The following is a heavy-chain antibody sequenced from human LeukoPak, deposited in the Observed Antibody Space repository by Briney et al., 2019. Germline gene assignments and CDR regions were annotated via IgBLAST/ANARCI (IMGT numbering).Heavy chain of an antibody. CDR2: ISYDGSNK. D-gene: IGHD6-13*01. V-gene: IGHV3-30*04. CDR1: GFTFSSYA. CDR3: ARDEIGSSWYYYYYGMDV. J-gene: IGHJ6*02. Sequence: GGSLRLPCAASGFTFSSYAMHWVRQAPGKGLEWVAVISYDGSNKYYADSVKGRFTISRDNSKNTLYLQMNSLRAEDTAVYYCARDEIGSSWYYYYYGMDVWGQGTTVTVSS.